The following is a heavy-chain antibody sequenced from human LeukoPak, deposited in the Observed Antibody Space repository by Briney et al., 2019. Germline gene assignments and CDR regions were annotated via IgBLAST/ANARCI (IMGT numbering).Heavy chain of an antibody. V-gene: IGHV4-59*08. CDR1: GGSFSGYY. CDR2: VYHTGNT. Sequence: PETPSLTCAVYGGSFSGYYWSWIRQPPGKGLEWIGYVYHTGNTNYNPSLRSRATISLDTSKNDVTLNLRSVTAADTAIYYCARHPFATPFDFWGRGTLVTVSS. CDR3: ARHPFATPFDF. J-gene: IGHJ4*02.